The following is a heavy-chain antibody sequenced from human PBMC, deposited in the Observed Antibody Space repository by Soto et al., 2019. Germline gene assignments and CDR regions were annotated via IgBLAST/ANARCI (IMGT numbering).Heavy chain of an antibody. J-gene: IGHJ4*02. V-gene: IGHV4-59*01. D-gene: IGHD5-18*01. Sequence: SETLSLTCTVSGGSISSYYWSWIRQPPGKGLEWIGYTYYSGSTNYNPSLKSRVTISVDTSKNQFSLKLSSVTAADTAVYYCARVSGYSYGYLFDYWGQGTLVTAPQ. CDR1: GGSISSYY. CDR3: ARVSGYSYGYLFDY. CDR2: TYYSGST.